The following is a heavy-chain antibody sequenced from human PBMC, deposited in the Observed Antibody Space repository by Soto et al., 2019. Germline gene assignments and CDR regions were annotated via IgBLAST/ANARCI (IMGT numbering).Heavy chain of an antibody. CDR1: GGSISSGEFY. J-gene: IGHJ4*02. V-gene: IGHV4-31*03. CDR2: IHHSGST. D-gene: IGHD4-17*01. Sequence: SETLSLTCTVSGGSISSGEFYWSWIRQHPGKGLEYIGYIHHSGSTYYNPSLRSRVTILVDTSKNQFSLEVTSVTAADTAVYYCARGVVYRDYYLDSWGRGTLVTGSS. CDR3: ARGVVYRDYYLDS.